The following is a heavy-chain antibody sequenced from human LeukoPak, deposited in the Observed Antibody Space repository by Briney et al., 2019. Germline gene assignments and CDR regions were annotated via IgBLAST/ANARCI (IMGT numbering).Heavy chain of an antibody. J-gene: IGHJ4*02. V-gene: IGHV4-34*01. Sequence: PSETLSLTRTVSGDSISSYYWSWIRQPPGKGLEWIGEINHSAGTKHNPSLKSRVTISLDTSKNQFSLKLSSVAAADTAVYYCARAWYYDSSGYIDYWGQGTLVTVSS. CDR2: INHSAGT. CDR1: GDSISSYY. CDR3: ARAWYYDSSGYIDY. D-gene: IGHD3-22*01.